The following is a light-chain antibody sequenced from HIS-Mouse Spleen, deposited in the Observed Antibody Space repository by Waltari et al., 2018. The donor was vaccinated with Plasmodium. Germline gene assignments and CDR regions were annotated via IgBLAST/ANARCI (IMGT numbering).Light chain of an antibody. CDR1: QSVLYSSNNKKY. CDR2: WAA. CDR3: QQYYSTPYT. Sequence: DIVMTQSPDSLAVSLGERATINCKSSQSVLYSSNNKKYLAWYQQKPGQQPKLLIYWAATRESGVPDRFSGSGSGTDFTLTISSLQAEDVAVYYCQQYYSTPYTFGQGTKLEIK. J-gene: IGKJ2*01. V-gene: IGKV4-1*01.